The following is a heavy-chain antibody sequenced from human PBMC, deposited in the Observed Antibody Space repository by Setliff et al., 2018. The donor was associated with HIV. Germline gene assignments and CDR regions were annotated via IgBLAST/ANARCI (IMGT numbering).Heavy chain of an antibody. J-gene: IGHJ6*02. D-gene: IGHD3-10*01. Sequence: PGGSLRLSCVAFGFSFSTYWMSWVRQAPGKGLEWVANIKQHGSEKYYVDSVKGRFTISRDNAKNSLYLQMNSLRAEDTAVYYCARDSRKIYYGSEGMDVWGQGTTVTVSS. CDR1: GFSFSTYW. V-gene: IGHV3-7*01. CDR3: ARDSRKIYYGSEGMDV. CDR2: IKQHGSEK.